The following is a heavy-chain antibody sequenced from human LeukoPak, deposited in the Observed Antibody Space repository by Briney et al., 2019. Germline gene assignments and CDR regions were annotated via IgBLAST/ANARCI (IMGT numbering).Heavy chain of an antibody. D-gene: IGHD1-26*01. CDR1: GFTFSSYA. Sequence: GGSLRLSCAASGFTFSSYAMSWVRQAPGKGLEWVSAISGSGGSTYYAGSVKGRFTISRDNSKNTLYLQMNSLRAEDTAVYYCAKAISVGATTDAADWGQGTLVTVSS. CDR2: ISGSGGST. CDR3: AKAISVGATTDAAD. V-gene: IGHV3-23*01. J-gene: IGHJ4*02.